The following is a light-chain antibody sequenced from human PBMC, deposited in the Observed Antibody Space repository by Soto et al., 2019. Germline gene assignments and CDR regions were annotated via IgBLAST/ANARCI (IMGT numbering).Light chain of an antibody. CDR2: DVT. Sequence: QSALAQPPSASGSPGQSVTISCTGTSSDVGANNYVSWYQHHPGKAPKLIIYDVTERPSGVPDRFSGSKSGNTASLTVSGLQSEDEADYYCGSYAGSNSWVFGGGTKLPVL. J-gene: IGLJ3*02. CDR3: GSYAGSNSWV. V-gene: IGLV2-8*01. CDR1: SSDVGANNY.